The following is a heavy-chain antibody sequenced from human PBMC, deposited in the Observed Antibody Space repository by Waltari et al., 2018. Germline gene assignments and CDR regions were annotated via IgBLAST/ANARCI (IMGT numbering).Heavy chain of an antibody. V-gene: IGHV3-7*03. CDR1: GFTFTSYA. CDR3: ARGLYDTSGCLDY. D-gene: IGHD3-22*01. Sequence: LVESGGGVVEPGRSLRLSCVVSGFTFTSYAMHWVRQAPGKGLEAVANINRDGSEIHYVDSMRGRFTISRDNTENSLSLQMNSLRAEDTALYYCARGLYDTSGCLDYWGQGTLVAVSS. J-gene: IGHJ4*02. CDR2: INRDGSEI.